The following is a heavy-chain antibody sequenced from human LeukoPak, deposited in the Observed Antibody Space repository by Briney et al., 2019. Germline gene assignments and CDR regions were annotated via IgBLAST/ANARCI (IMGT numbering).Heavy chain of an antibody. J-gene: IGHJ4*02. CDR3: ARGAKSDYGTGY. D-gene: IGHD4-17*01. Sequence: ASVTVSCTASGGTFSSYAISWVRQAPGQGLEWMGGIIPIFGTANYAQKFQGRVTITADESTSTAYMELSSLRSEDTAVYYCARGAKSDYGTGYWGQGTLVTVSS. V-gene: IGHV1-69*13. CDR2: IIPIFGTA. CDR1: GGTFSSYA.